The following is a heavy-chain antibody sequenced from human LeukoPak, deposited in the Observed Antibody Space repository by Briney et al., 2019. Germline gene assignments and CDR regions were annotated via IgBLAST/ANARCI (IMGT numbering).Heavy chain of an antibody. J-gene: IGHJ4*02. V-gene: IGHV1-69*13. Sequence: ASVKVSCKDSGGTFSSYAISWVRQAPGQGLEWMGGIIPIFGTANYAQKFQGRVTITADESTSTAYMELSSLRSEDTAVYYCARGRYCSGGSCYDFGYWGQGTLVTVSS. CDR1: GGTFSSYA. D-gene: IGHD2-15*01. CDR2: IIPIFGTA. CDR3: ARGRYCSGGSCYDFGY.